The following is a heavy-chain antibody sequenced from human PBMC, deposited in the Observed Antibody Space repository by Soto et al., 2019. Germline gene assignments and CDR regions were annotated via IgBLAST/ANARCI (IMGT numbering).Heavy chain of an antibody. CDR3: ARGRYDIVVVPADNYYYYYGMDV. D-gene: IGHD2-2*01. V-gene: IGHV3-30-3*01. CDR1: GFTFSSYA. J-gene: IGHJ6*02. Sequence: GGSLRLSCAASGFTFSSYAMHWVRQAPGKGLEWVAVISYDGSNKYYADSVKGRFTISRDNSKNTLYLQMNSLRAEDTAVYYCARGRYDIVVVPADNYYYYYGMDVWGQGTTVTVSS. CDR2: ISYDGSNK.